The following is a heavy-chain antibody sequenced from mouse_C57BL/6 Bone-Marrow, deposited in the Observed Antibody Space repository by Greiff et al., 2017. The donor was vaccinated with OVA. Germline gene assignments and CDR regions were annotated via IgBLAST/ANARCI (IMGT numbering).Heavy chain of an antibody. CDR1: GFTFSDYY. CDR2: INYDGSST. CDR3: AREPTVVSHWYFDV. J-gene: IGHJ1*03. V-gene: IGHV5-16*01. D-gene: IGHD1-1*01. Sequence: EVMLVESEGGLVQPGSSIKLSCTASGFTFSDYYMAWVSQVPEKGLEWVANINYDGSSTYYMDSLKSRFIISRDNATNILYLQMSSLKSEDTATYYCAREPTVVSHWYFDVWGTGTTVTVSS.